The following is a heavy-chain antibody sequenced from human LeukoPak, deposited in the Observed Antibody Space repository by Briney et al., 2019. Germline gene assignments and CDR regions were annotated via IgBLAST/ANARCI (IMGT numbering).Heavy chain of an antibody. CDR2: ISYDGSNK. V-gene: IGHV3-30-3*01. J-gene: IGHJ2*01. D-gene: IGHD1-26*01. CDR3: AKDPVGATPWYFDL. CDR1: GFTFSSYA. Sequence: GGSLRLSCAASGFTFSSYAMHWVRQAPGKGLEWVAVISYDGSNKYYADSVKGRFTISRDNSKNTLYLQMNSLRAEDTAVYYCAKDPVGATPWYFDLWGRGTLVTVSS.